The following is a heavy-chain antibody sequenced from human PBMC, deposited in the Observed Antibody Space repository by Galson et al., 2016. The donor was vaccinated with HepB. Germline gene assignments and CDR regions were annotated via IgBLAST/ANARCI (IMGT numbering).Heavy chain of an antibody. CDR2: IIAVIGTT. J-gene: IGHJ6*02. CDR3: ASCNDILTTPTYALDD. D-gene: IGHD3-9*01. Sequence: SVKVSCKASGGTFSRSAVSWVRQAPGQGLEWTGGIIAVIGTTHYAQNFRGRVTITADEYTTTAYMELSGLRSEDTAVYYCASCNDILTTPTYALDDWGQGTTVTVS. CDR1: GGTFSRSA. V-gene: IGHV1-69*13.